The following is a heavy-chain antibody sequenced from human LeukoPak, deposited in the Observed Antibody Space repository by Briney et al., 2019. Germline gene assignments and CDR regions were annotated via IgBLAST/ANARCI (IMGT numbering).Heavy chain of an antibody. J-gene: IGHJ4*02. CDR3: AKGGWHGDNYFDY. V-gene: IGHV3-30-3*01. CDR1: GFTFSNYA. CDR2: ISYDGSNK. D-gene: IGHD6-19*01. Sequence: GGSLRLSCAASGFTFSNYAMHWVRQAPGKGLEWVAIISYDGSNKYYADSVKGRFTISRDNSKNTLYLQMNSLRPEDTAVFYCAKGGWHGDNYFDYWGQGTLVTVSS.